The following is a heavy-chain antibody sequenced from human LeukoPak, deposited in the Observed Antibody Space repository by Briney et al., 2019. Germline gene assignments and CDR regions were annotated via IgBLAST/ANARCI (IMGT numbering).Heavy chain of an antibody. J-gene: IGHJ4*01. CDR2: IYHSGST. Sequence: TSETLSLTCAVSGYSISSGYYWGWIRQPPGKGLEWIGSIYHSGSTYYNPSLKSRVTISLDTSKKQFSLKLSSVTAADTAMYYCARDVIAGGQFDYWGHGTLVTVSS. D-gene: IGHD2/OR15-2a*01. CDR3: ARDVIAGGQFDY. CDR1: GYSISSGYY. V-gene: IGHV4-38-2*02.